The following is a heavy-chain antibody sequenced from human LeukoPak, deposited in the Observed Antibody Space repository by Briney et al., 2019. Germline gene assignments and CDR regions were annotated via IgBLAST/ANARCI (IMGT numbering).Heavy chain of an antibody. D-gene: IGHD1-14*01. CDR3: AAGRRNLGY. Sequence: SETLSLTCTVSGGSISNYYWSWIRQPPGKGLEWIGYIYYSGSTNYNPSLKSRVTISVDTSKNQFSLKLSSVTAADTAVYYCAAGRRNLGYWGQGTLVTASS. V-gene: IGHV4-59*01. J-gene: IGHJ4*02. CDR1: GGSISNYY. CDR2: IYYSGST.